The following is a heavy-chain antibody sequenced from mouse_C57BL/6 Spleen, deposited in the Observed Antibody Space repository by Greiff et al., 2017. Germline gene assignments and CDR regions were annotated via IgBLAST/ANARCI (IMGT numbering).Heavy chain of an antibody. Sequence: VQLKQSGPGLVKPSQTVFLTCTVTGISITTGNYRWSWIRQFPGNKLEWIGYIYYSGTITYNPSLTSRTTITRDTPKNQFFLEMNSLTAEDTATYYCARERPLYYFDYWGQGTTLTVSS. CDR3: ARERPLYYFDY. V-gene: IGHV3-5*01. CDR2: IYYSGTI. CDR1: GISITTGNYR. J-gene: IGHJ2*01.